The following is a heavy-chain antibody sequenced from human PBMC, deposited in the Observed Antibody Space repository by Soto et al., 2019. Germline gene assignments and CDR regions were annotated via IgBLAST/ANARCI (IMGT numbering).Heavy chain of an antibody. CDR3: ASIADY. D-gene: IGHD2-21*01. CDR1: GFSLTAFG. CDR2: LTHDGGSA. Sequence: GGSLRLSCAAAGFSLTAFGMQWVRQPPGKGLQWVARLTHDGGSAFYADSVKGRFTVSRDTSKNTLYLQMNSLRPEDTAIYYCASIADYWGQGTLVTVS. J-gene: IGHJ4*02. V-gene: IGHV3-30*05.